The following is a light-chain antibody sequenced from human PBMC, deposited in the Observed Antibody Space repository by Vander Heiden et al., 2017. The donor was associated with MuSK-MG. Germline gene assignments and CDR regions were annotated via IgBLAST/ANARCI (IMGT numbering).Light chain of an antibody. CDR2: DTY. CDR1: SPNIGTALG. CDR3: QSYDRGLSASL. V-gene: IGLV1-40*01. J-gene: IGLJ3*02. Sequence: QSVLTQPPSVSGATGQRVPISCIGRSPNIGTALGVHWYQQLPGKAPRLLIHDTYFRASGVPERFSGSKSGASAALVVNVLQAEDEADYYCQSYDRGLSASLFGGGTKLTVL.